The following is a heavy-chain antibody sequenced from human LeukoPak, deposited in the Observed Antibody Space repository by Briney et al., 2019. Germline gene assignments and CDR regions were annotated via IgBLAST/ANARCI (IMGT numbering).Heavy chain of an antibody. CDR3: ARNFPGGGGFDY. D-gene: IGHD3-16*01. CDR2: ISYDGSNK. CDR1: GFTFSSYA. J-gene: IGHJ4*02. Sequence: GGSLRLSCAASGFTFSSYAMHWVRQAPGKGLEVVAVISYDGSNKYYADSVKGRFTISRENSKNTLYLQMNSLRAEETAVYYCARNFPGGGGFDYWGQGTLVTVSS. V-gene: IGHV3-30-3*01.